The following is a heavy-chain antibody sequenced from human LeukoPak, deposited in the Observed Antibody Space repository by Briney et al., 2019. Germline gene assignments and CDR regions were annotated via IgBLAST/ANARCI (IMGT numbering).Heavy chain of an antibody. J-gene: IGHJ6*03. CDR2: TYYSGST. V-gene: IGHV4-39*07. Sequence: SETLSLTCTVSGGSISGYYWSWIRQPAGKGLEWIGSTYYSGSTYYNPSLKSRVTISVDTFKNQFSLKLSSVTAADTAVYYCARVVSSSWYSYYYYMDVWGKGTTVTVSS. D-gene: IGHD6-13*01. CDR1: GGSISGYY. CDR3: ARVVSSSWYSYYYYMDV.